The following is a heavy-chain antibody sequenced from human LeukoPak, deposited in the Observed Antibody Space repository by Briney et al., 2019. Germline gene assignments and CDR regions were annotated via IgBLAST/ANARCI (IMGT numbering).Heavy chain of an antibody. D-gene: IGHD4-17*01. J-gene: IGHJ4*02. Sequence: GGSLRLSCAASGFTFSSYAMNWVRQAPGKGLEWVSVISGSGGSTYLADSVKGRFTISRDNSKKTLYLQMNSLRAEDTAVYYCAKDVTTSGTTSFDYWGQGTLVTVSS. V-gene: IGHV3-23*01. CDR3: AKDVTTSGTTSFDY. CDR2: ISGSGGST. CDR1: GFTFSSYA.